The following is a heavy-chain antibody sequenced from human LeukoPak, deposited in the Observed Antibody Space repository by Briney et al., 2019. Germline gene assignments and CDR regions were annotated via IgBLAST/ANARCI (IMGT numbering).Heavy chain of an antibody. CDR2: FTPSGGIT. CDR1: GYTFTSNY. D-gene: IGHD5-12*01. CDR3: AREPYAVATPYFDY. V-gene: IGHV1-46*01. Sequence: ASVKVSCKASGYTFTSNYIHWVRQAPEQGLEWMGIFTPSGGITNYAQKFQGRVTMTRDMSTSTAYMELSSLRSEDTAVYYCAREPYAVATPYFDYWGQGALVTVSS. J-gene: IGHJ4*02.